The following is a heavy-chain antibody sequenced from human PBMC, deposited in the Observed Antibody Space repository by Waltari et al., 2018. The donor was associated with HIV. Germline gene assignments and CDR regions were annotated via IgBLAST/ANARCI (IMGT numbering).Heavy chain of an antibody. CDR1: GYTLTELS. Sequence: QIQLIQSGAEVKKPGASVKVSCKVFGYTLTELSMHWVRQAPGKGLEWMGGFDPEDDETIYAQKCQGRVTMTEETSTDSAYMELSSLTSEDTAVYYCATGGVTTSIQLYDLDVWGQGTTVTVSS. D-gene: IGHD1-1*01. CDR3: ATGGVTTSIQLYDLDV. J-gene: IGHJ6*02. V-gene: IGHV1-24*01. CDR2: FDPEDDET.